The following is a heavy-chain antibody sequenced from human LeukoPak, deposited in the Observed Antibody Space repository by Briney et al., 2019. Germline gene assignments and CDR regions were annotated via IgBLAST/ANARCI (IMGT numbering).Heavy chain of an antibody. J-gene: IGHJ4*02. D-gene: IGHD4-17*01. V-gene: IGHV3-7*01. Sequence: PGASLRLSCAASGFTFSSYAMSWVRQAPGKGLEWVANIKQDGSEKYYVDSVKGRFSISRDNAKNSLYLQMNGLRAEDTAVYYCAREEYGDHLWWWGQGTPVTVSS. CDR1: GFTFSSYA. CDR3: AREEYGDHLWW. CDR2: IKQDGSEK.